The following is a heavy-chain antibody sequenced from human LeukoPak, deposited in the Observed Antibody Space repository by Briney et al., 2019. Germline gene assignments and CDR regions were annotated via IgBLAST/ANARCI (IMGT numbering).Heavy chain of an antibody. CDR1: GYTFTSYY. V-gene: IGHV1-46*01. D-gene: IGHD3-22*01. CDR2: INPSGGSS. CDR3: ARASTYYYDSSGYGFDP. J-gene: IGHJ5*02. Sequence: GASVKVSCKASGYTFTSYYMHWVRQAPGQGLEWMGIINPSGGSSSYAQKFQGRVTMTRDTSTSTVYMELSSLRSEDTAMYYCARASTYYYDSSGYGFDPWGQGTLVTVSS.